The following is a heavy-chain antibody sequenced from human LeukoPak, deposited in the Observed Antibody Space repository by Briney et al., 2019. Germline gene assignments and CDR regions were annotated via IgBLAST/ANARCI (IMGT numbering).Heavy chain of an antibody. CDR2: ITRRGNT. J-gene: IGHJ2*01. Sequence: SETLSLTCAFYGGSFSDYYWSWIRQPPGKGLEWIGEITRRGNTNYNPSLKSRVSISVDTSKNQVSLRLRSVAAADTAVYWYFDLWGRGTLVTVSS. V-gene: IGHV4-34*01. CDR3: FDL. CDR1: GGSFSDYY.